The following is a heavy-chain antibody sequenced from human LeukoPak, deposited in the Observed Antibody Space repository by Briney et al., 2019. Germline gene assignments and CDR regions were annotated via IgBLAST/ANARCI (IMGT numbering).Heavy chain of an antibody. CDR2: ISGSGGST. Sequence: GGSLRLSCAASGFTFSSYAMTWIRQAPGKGLEWVSAISGSGGSTYYADSVKGRFTISRDNSKNTLYLQMNSLRAEDTAVYYCAKVRYDSSGYGWGQGTLVTVSS. CDR3: AKVRYDSSGYG. J-gene: IGHJ4*02. CDR1: GFTFSSYA. D-gene: IGHD3-22*01. V-gene: IGHV3-23*01.